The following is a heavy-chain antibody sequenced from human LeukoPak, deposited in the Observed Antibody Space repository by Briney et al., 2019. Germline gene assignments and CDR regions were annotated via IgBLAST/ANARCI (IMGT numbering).Heavy chain of an antibody. CDR2: INHSGST. V-gene: IGHV4-34*01. D-gene: IGHD2-21*01. CDR3: ARGVKGGEFDY. J-gene: IGHJ4*02. CDR1: GVSFSGYY. Sequence: SETLSLTCAVYGVSFSGYYWSWIRQPPGKGLEWIGEINHSGSTNYNPSLKSRLTISADTTTNQFSLKLSSVADADTAVYYCARGVKGGEFDYWGQGSLVTVSS.